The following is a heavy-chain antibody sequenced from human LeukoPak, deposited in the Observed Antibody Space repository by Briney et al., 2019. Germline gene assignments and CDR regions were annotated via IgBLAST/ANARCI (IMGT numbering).Heavy chain of an antibody. V-gene: IGHV1-8*03. CDR1: GYTFTRYD. Sequence: EASVKVSCKASGYTFTRYDINWVRQATGQGLEWMGWMNPKCGNTGHAQKFQGRVTITRDTSISTAYMELSSLRSEDTAVYYCARPLGGVVVVPAAITEYGGFQHWGQGTLVTVSS. CDR2: MNPKCGNT. CDR3: ARPLGGVVVVPAAITEYGGFQH. J-gene: IGHJ1*01. D-gene: IGHD2-2*02.